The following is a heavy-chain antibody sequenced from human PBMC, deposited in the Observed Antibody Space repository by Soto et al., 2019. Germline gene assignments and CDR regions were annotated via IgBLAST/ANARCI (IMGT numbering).Heavy chain of an antibody. Sequence: GGSLRLSCAASVFTFSTYEMNWVRQAPGKGLEWVSYIGSSGSTIYYADSVKGRFTISRDNAKNSLYLQMNSLRAEDTAVYYCARSSSSGWSYCFDYWGQGTLVTVSS. V-gene: IGHV3-48*03. CDR2: IGSSGSTI. CDR1: VFTFSTYE. J-gene: IGHJ4*02. D-gene: IGHD6-19*01. CDR3: ARSSSSGWSYCFDY.